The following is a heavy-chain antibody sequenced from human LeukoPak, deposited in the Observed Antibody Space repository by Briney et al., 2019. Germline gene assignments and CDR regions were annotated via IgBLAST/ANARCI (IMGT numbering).Heavy chain of an antibody. J-gene: IGHJ4*02. CDR1: GYSFTNYW. Sequence: GESLKISCKGSGYSFTNYWIGWVRQMPGKGLEWMGIIYPGDSDTRYSPSFQGQVTISADKSISTAYLQWSSLKASDTAMYYCARPLYSSSALFDYWGQGTLVTVSS. CDR2: IYPGDSDT. CDR3: ARPLYSSSALFDY. D-gene: IGHD6-6*01. V-gene: IGHV5-51*01.